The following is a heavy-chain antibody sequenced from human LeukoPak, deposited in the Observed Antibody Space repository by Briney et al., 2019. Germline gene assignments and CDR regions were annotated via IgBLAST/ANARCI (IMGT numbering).Heavy chain of an antibody. Sequence: PSETLSLTCTVSGGSISSGSYYWSWIRQPAGKGLEWIGRIYTSGSTNYNPSLKSRVTISVDTSKNQFSLKLSSVTAADTAVYYCARGAKVLGSWGQGTLVTVSS. J-gene: IGHJ4*02. V-gene: IGHV4-61*02. CDR1: GGSISSGSYY. D-gene: IGHD1-1*01. CDR3: ARGAKVLGS. CDR2: IYTSGST.